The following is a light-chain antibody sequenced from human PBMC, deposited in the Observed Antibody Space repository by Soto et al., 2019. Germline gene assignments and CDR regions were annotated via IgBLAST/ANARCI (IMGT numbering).Light chain of an antibody. Sequence: QSALTQPASVSGSPGQSITISCTGNSSDIGGYDYVSWYQHHPGKAPKLMIYEVNNRPSGVSTRFSGSKSGSTASLTISGLQAEDEADYSCSSYTSGSTWVFGAGTQLTV. J-gene: IGLJ3*02. CDR2: EVN. V-gene: IGLV2-14*01. CDR1: SSDIGGYDY. CDR3: SSYTSGSTWV.